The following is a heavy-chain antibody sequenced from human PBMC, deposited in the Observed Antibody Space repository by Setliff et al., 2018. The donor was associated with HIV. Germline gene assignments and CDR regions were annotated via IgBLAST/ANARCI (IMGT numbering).Heavy chain of an antibody. J-gene: IGHJ4*02. D-gene: IGHD2-21*01. CDR3: ARGFAQGFDY. CDR1: GFTFDDYD. V-gene: IGHV3-20*04. Sequence: GSLRLSCAASGFTFDDYDMSWVRQGQGKGLEWVSGINWNGGSTDYADSVKGRFTVSRDKAKNSLNLQMNSLRAEDTAVYYCARGFAQGFDYWGQGTLVTVSS. CDR2: INWNGGST.